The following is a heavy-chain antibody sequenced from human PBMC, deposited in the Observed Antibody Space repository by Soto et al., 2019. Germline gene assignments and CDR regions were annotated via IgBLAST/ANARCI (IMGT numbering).Heavy chain of an antibody. CDR1: GGSISSYY. V-gene: IGHV4-59*01. Sequence: PSETLSLTCTVSGGSISSYYWSWIRQPPGKGLEWIGYIYYSGSTNYNPSHKSRVTISVDTSKNQFSLKLSSVTAADTAVYYCARDQVPPALLGWFDPWGQGALVTV. J-gene: IGHJ5*02. CDR3: ARDQVPPALLGWFDP. D-gene: IGHD2-2*01. CDR2: IYYSGST.